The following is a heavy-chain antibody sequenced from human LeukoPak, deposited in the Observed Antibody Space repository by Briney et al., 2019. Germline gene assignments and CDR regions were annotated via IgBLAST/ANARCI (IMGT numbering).Heavy chain of an antibody. CDR1: GGSFSGYY. J-gene: IGHJ4*02. D-gene: IGHD3-22*01. V-gene: IGHV4-59*08. CDR2: VYYSGST. CDR3: ARHDSSGYLGSFWD. Sequence: PSETLSLTCAVYGGSFSGYYCSWIRQPPGKGLEWIGYVYYSGSTNYNPSLRSRVTISVDTSKNQFSLKLSSVTAADTAVYYCARHDSSGYLGSFWDWGQGTLVTVSS.